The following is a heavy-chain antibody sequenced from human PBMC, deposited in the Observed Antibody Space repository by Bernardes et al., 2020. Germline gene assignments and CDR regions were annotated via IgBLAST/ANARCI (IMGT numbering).Heavy chain of an antibody. D-gene: IGHD1-26*01. V-gene: IGHV3-72*01. J-gene: IGHJ4*02. CDR2: TRKKTNSYTT. CDR1: GFTFSDHY. CDR3: TRLTVGGTGAFDY. Sequence: GGSLRLSCAASGFTFSDHYMDWVRQAPGKGLEWVGRTRKKTNSYTTEYAASVKGRFTISRDDSKNSVYLQMNSLKTEDTAVYYCTRLTVGGTGAFDYWGQGTLVTVSS.